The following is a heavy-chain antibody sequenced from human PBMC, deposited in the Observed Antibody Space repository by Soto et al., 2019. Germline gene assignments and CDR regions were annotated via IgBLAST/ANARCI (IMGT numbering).Heavy chain of an antibody. J-gene: IGHJ6*02. CDR3: ARDRRAGVVPAAIPPGDYGMDV. D-gene: IGHD2-2*01. CDR1: GASISSGGYY. V-gene: IGHV4-31*03. CDR2: IYYSGST. Sequence: SETLSLTCTVSGASISSGGYYWSWIRQHPGKGLEWIGYIYYSGSTYYNPSLKSRVTISVDTSKNQFSLKLSSVTAADTAVYYCARDRRAGVVPAAIPPGDYGMDVWGQGTTVTVSS.